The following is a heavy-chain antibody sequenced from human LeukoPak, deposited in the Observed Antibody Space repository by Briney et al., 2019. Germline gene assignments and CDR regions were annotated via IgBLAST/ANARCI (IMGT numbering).Heavy chain of an antibody. CDR2: IYTSGST. Sequence: SETLSLTCAVYGGSFSGYYWSWIRQPAGKGLEWIGRIYTSGSTNYNPSLKSRVTISVDTSKNQFSLKLSSVTAADTAVYYCARARVQLWSSDAFDIWGQGTMVTVSS. CDR3: ARARVQLWSSDAFDI. V-gene: IGHV4-59*10. D-gene: IGHD5-18*01. CDR1: GGSFSGYY. J-gene: IGHJ3*02.